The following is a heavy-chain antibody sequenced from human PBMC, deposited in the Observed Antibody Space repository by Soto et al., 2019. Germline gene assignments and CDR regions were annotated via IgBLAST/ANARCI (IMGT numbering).Heavy chain of an antibody. CDR2: IIPVFGTP. Sequence: QVQLEQSGSEVKKSGSSVKVSCKASGYSFSSHAITWVRQAPGQGLEWMGGIIPVFGTPSYAQKFQGRVTISPDKSTNTSYPELRSLRSEDTTVYYCARGGALSTSWYWGDGLDSWGQGTQVTVSS. V-gene: IGHV1-69*06. CDR1: GYSFSSHA. CDR3: ARGGALSTSWYWGDGLDS. D-gene: IGHD6-13*01. J-gene: IGHJ4*02.